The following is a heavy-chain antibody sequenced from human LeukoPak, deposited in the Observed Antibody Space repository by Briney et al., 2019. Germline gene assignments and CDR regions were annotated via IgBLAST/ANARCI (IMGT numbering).Heavy chain of an antibody. CDR3: AKDRRLYYDFWSGYYDY. J-gene: IGHJ4*02. Sequence: GNSLRLSCAASGFTFSSYTMNWVRQTPGKGLEWVSSISTSSTYIYYADSVKGRFTISRDNSKNTLYLQMNSLRAEDTAVYYCAKDRRLYYDFWSGYYDYWGQGTLVTVSS. CDR1: GFTFSSYT. D-gene: IGHD3-3*01. V-gene: IGHV3-21*04. CDR2: ISTSSTYI.